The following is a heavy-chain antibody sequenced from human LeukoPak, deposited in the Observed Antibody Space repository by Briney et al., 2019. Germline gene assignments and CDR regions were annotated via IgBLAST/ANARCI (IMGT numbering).Heavy chain of an antibody. V-gene: IGHV1-2*02. CDR2: INPNSGGT. CDR3: ARDLVGATTSPLDY. J-gene: IGHJ4*02. Sequence: ASVKVSCKASGYTFTSYGISWVRQAPGQGLEWMGWINPNSGGTNYAQKFQGRVTMTRDTSISTAYMELSRLRSDDTAVYYCARDLVGATTSPLDYWGQGTLVTVSS. D-gene: IGHD1-26*01. CDR1: GYTFTSYG.